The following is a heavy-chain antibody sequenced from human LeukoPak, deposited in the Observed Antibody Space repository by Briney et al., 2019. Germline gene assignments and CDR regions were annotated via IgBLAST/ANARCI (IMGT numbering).Heavy chain of an antibody. CDR2: IKQDGSEK. D-gene: IGHD3-16*01. J-gene: IGHJ5*02. V-gene: IGHV3-7*01. CDR1: GFTFSSYW. Sequence: GGSLRLSCAASGFTFSSYWMSWVRQAPGKGLEWVANIKQDGSEKYYVDSVKGRFTISRDNAKNSLYLQMNSLRAEDTAVYYCAREPYYDYVWGSYTNWFDPWGQGTLVTVSS. CDR3: AREPYYDYVWGSYTNWFDP.